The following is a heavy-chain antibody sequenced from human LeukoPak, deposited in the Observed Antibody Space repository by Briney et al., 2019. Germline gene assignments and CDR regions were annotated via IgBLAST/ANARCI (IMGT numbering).Heavy chain of an antibody. CDR2: ISSSSSYI. CDR3: AGPLTRIAAAGAPSDDAFDI. J-gene: IGHJ3*02. CDR1: GFTFSSYS. D-gene: IGHD6-13*01. Sequence: GGSLRLSCAASGFTFSSYSMNWVRQAPGKGLEWASSISSSSSYIYYADSVKGRFTVSRDNAKNSLYLQMNSLRAEDTAVYYCAGPLTRIAAAGAPSDDAFDIWGQGTMVTVSS. V-gene: IGHV3-21*01.